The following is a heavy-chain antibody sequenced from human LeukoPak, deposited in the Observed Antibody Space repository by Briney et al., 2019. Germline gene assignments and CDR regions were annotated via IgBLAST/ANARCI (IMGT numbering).Heavy chain of an antibody. CDR1: GFTFSSFA. V-gene: IGHV3-30*04. Sequence: GGSLRLSCAASGFTFSSFAMHWVRLAPGKGLKWVAIISYDETNKYYADSVKGRFTISRDNSKNTLYLQMNSLRAEDTAVYYCARDTGRSFDWLLTFDYWGQGTLVTVSS. J-gene: IGHJ4*02. D-gene: IGHD3-9*01. CDR3: ARDTGRSFDWLLTFDY. CDR2: ISYDETNK.